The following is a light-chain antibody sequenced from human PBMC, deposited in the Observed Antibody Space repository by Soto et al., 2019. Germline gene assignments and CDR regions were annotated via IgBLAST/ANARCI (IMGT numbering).Light chain of an antibody. CDR2: DAS. V-gene: IGKV3-20*01. CDR1: QSVSSSY. CDR3: QHYGSSRT. J-gene: IGKJ1*01. Sequence: EIVLTQSPGTLSLSPGERATLSCRASQSVSSSYLAWYQQKPGQAPRLPIYDASSRATGIPDRFSGSGSGTDFTLTISRLEPEDFAVYYCQHYGSSRTFGQGTKVEIK.